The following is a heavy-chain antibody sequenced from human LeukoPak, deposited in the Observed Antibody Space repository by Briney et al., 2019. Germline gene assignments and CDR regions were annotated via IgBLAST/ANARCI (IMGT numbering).Heavy chain of an antibody. V-gene: IGHV3-7*01. D-gene: IGHD1-26*01. CDR1: GFSFSSYW. CDR2: IKQDGSEK. J-gene: IGHJ6*03. Sequence: TGGSLRLSCAASGFSFSSYWMSWVRQAPGKGLEWVANIKQDGSEKYYVDSVKGRFTISRDNAKNSLYLQMNSLRAEDTAVYYCARFLIVGATTYYYMDVWGKGTTVTVSS. CDR3: ARFLIVGATTYYYMDV.